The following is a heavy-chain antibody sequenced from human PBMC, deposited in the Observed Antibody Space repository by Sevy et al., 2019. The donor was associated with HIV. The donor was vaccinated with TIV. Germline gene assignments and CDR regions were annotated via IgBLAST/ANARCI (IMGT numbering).Heavy chain of an antibody. Sequence: GGSLRLSCAASGFTPSTYGMHWVRQAPGKGLEWVAVIGYDGSNKYYAESVRGRFTISSDNSKNTLFLQMDSLRGEDTAVYYCARDPRMYGDYLLAYFDYWGQGTLVTVSS. CDR3: ARDPRMYGDYLLAYFDY. V-gene: IGHV3-33*01. CDR2: IGYDGSNK. CDR1: GFTPSTYG. D-gene: IGHD2-8*01. J-gene: IGHJ4*02.